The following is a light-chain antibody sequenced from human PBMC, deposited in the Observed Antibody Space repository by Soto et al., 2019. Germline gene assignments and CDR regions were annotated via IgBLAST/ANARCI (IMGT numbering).Light chain of an antibody. J-gene: IGKJ1*01. CDR3: MQALQLRT. Sequence: DIVMTQSPLSLPVTPGEPASISCRSSQSLLHSNGYNYLDWYLQKLGQSPQVLIYLGSNRASGVPDRFSGSGSGTDFTLKISRVEPEDVGVYYCMQALQLRTFGQGTKVEIK. V-gene: IGKV2-28*01. CDR2: LGS. CDR1: QSLLHSNGYNY.